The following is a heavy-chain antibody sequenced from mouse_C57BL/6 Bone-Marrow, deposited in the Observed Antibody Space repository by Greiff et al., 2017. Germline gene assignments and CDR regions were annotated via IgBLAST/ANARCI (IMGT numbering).Heavy chain of an antibody. D-gene: IGHD2-5*01. V-gene: IGHV1-81*01. Sequence: QVQLKESGAELARPGASVKLSCKASGYTFTSYGISWVKQRTGQGLEWIGEIYTRSGNTYYNEKFKGKATLTADKSSSTAYMELRSLTSEDSAVYFCAKKSYYSNYGVLFDYWGQGTTLTVSA. CDR3: AKKSYYSNYGVLFDY. CDR1: GYTFTSYG. J-gene: IGHJ2*01. CDR2: IYTRSGNT.